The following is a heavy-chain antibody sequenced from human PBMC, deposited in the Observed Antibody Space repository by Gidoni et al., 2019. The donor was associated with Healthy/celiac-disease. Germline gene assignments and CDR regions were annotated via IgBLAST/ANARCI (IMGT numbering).Heavy chain of an antibody. Sequence: QVQLEQCGAELKKPGSSVKVSCMASGATFSSFTISWVRQAPGHGLEWMGRIFPILGIATYAQKFKGRVTITADKSTSTAYMELSSLRSEDTAVYYCARIPPEYDYIWGSYLDYWGQGSLVTVSS. CDR2: IFPILGIA. V-gene: IGHV1-69*09. CDR3: ARIPPEYDYIWGSYLDY. CDR1: GATFSSFT. J-gene: IGHJ4*02. D-gene: IGHD3-16*01.